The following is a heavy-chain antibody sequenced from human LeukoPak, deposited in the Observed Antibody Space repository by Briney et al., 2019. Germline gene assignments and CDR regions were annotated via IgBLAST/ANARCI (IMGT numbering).Heavy chain of an antibody. J-gene: IGHJ4*02. CDR3: AKVLGLRYFDWAIDY. V-gene: IGHV3-23*01. CDR1: GFTFSSYG. D-gene: IGHD3-9*01. CDR2: ISGSGGST. Sequence: GSLRLSCAASGFTFSSYGMNWVRQAPGKGLEWVSAISGSGGSTYYADSVKGRFTISRDNSKNTLYLQVNSLRAEDTAVYYCAKVLGLRYFDWAIDYWGQGTLVTVSS.